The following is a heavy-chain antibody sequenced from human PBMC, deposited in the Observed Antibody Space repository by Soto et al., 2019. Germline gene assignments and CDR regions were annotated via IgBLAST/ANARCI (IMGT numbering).Heavy chain of an antibody. V-gene: IGHV4-34*02. CDR3: ARESHDILTGPPWVWYFDL. CDR1: AGSFSGYY. D-gene: IGHD3-9*01. CDR2: INDRGSI. J-gene: IGHJ2*01. Sequence: QVQIQQWGAGPLRPLETLSLTCGVSAGSFSGYYWAWIRQPPGKGLEWIGEINDRGSINYNPSLKGRVSISLDTSKNHYSLNLRSVTAADTAVYYCARESHDILTGPPWVWYFDLWGRGTLVTVSS.